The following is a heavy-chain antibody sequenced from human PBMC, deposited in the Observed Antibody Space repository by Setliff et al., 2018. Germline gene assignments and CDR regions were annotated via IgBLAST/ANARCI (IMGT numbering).Heavy chain of an antibody. CDR1: GFNFDVFG. CDR2: IDRNAGST. CDR3: ARVRNYYGSGSYLSAFDY. D-gene: IGHD3-10*01. Sequence: GGSLRLSCAASGFNFDVFGMGWVRQAPGMGLEWVSGIDRNAGSTGYVDSVKGRFTISRDNAKNSLYLQMNSLKADDTAVYYCARVRNYYGSGSYLSAFDYWGQGALGTV. J-gene: IGHJ4*02. V-gene: IGHV3-20*04.